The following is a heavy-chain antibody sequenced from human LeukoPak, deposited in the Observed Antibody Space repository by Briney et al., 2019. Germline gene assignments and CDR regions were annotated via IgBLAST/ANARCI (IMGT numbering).Heavy chain of an antibody. CDR2: IYHTGST. J-gene: IGHJ4*02. D-gene: IGHD2-21*01. CDR1: GGSISSGVYY. Sequence: KSSETLSLTCTVSGGSISSGVYYWSWIRQPPGKGLEWIGYIYHTGSTYYNPSLKSRVTISVDRSKNQFSLKLSSVTAADTAVYYCARHIEAATALHYWGQGTLVTVSS. CDR3: ARHIEAATALHY. V-gene: IGHV4-30-2*01.